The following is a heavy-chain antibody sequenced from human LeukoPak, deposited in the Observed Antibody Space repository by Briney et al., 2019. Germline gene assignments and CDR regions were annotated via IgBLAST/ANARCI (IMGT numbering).Heavy chain of an antibody. CDR3: ARDPDDSSGYYPPPFDY. CDR1: GDSVSSNSAA. V-gene: IGHV6-1*01. CDR2: TYYRSKWYN. Sequence: SQTLSLTCAISGDSVSSNSAAWNWIRQSPSRGLEWLGRTYYRSKWYNDYAVSVKSRITINPDTSKNQFSLQLNSVTPEDTAVYYCARDPDDSSGYYPPPFDYWGQGTLVTVSS. D-gene: IGHD3-22*01. J-gene: IGHJ4*02.